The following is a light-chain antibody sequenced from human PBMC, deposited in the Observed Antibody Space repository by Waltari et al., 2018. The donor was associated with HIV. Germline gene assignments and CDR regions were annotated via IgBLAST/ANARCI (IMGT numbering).Light chain of an antibody. CDR3: STWDESQSFQV. V-gene: IGLV1-47*01. CDR2: SNN. Sequence: QPVLTQLPSMSGTPGPTVTISCSGSNPNIGRSYMNSYHHLPGTTTLLLIYSNNERPSGVPYRFSGSKSGTSASLTISGLRSEDEADYYCSTWDESQSFQVFGGGTKVTVL. CDR1: NPNIGRSY. J-gene: IGLJ3*02.